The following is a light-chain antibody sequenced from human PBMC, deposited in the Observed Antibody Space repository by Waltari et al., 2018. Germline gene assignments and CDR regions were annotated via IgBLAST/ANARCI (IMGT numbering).Light chain of an antibody. CDR3: HQYNSYSPFT. CDR2: RSS. J-gene: IGKJ2*01. CDR1: QSISSW. V-gene: IGKV1-5*03. Sequence: DIEMTQSPSTLYASIGDRVTITCRASQSISSWLAWYQQKPGKAPKLLIFRSSSLESGVPSRFSGSGSGTEFALTISSLQLDDFAIYYCHQYNSYSPFTFGQGTMLDI.